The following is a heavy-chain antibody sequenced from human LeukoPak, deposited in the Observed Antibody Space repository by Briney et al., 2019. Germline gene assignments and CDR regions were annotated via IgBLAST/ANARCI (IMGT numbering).Heavy chain of an antibody. D-gene: IGHD2/OR15-2a*01. CDR2: ISSSGTTI. Sequence: PGGSLRLSCAASGFTFSSYSMNWVRQAPGKGPEWVSYISSSGTTIFYTDSVRGRFTVSRDNARNSLFLQMNYLSAEDTAVYYCAREGHSSSFDYWGQGALVTVSS. V-gene: IGHV3-48*04. CDR3: AREGHSSSFDY. J-gene: IGHJ4*01. CDR1: GFTFSSYS.